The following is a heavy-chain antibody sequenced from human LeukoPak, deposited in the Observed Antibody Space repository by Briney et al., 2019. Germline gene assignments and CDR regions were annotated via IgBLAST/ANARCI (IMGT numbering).Heavy chain of an antibody. J-gene: IGHJ4*02. CDR2: ISWNSGSI. CDR1: GFTFDDYA. Sequence: GRSLRLSCAASGFTFDDYAMHWVRQAPGKGLEWVSGISWNSGSIGYADSVKGRFTISRDNAKNSLYLQMNSLRAEDTALYYCAEDIERYSSGWSFDYWGQGTLVTVSS. D-gene: IGHD6-19*01. CDR3: AEDIERYSSGWSFDY. V-gene: IGHV3-9*01.